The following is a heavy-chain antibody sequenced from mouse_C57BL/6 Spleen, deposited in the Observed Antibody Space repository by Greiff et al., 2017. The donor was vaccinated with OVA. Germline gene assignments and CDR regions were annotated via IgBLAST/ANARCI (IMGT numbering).Heavy chain of an antibody. CDR3: ARRGYYYAMDY. CDR1: GYTFTDYY. J-gene: IGHJ4*01. Sequence: EVQLQQSGPELVKPGASVKISCKASGYTFTDYYMNWVKQSHGKSLEWIGDINPNNGGTSYTQKFKGKATLTVDKASSTAYMELRSLTSEDSAVYYCARRGYYYAMDYWGQGTSVTVSS. V-gene: IGHV1-26*01. D-gene: IGHD2-2*01. CDR2: INPNNGGT.